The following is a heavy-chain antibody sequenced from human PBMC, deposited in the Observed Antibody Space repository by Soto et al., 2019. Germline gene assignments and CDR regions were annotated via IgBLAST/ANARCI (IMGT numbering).Heavy chain of an antibody. CDR3: ARGGTSGSAVFNWFDP. CDR1: GASVGTYS. Sequence: SETLSLTCSVTGASVGTYSWSWIRQSPGKGLEWIGYIHYNGGTNYTPSLRSRVTISVDTSKNQLSLNLTSLTAADTAVYYCARGGTSGSAVFNWFDPWGQGTLVTVSS. V-gene: IGHV4-59*02. J-gene: IGHJ5*02. D-gene: IGHD3-10*01. CDR2: IHYNGGT.